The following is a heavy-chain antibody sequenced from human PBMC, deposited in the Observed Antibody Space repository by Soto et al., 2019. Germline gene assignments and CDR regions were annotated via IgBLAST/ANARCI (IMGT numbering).Heavy chain of an antibody. D-gene: IGHD3-16*02. V-gene: IGHV3-23*01. CDR2: ISGSGGST. J-gene: IGHJ4*02. Sequence: GGSLRLSCAASGFTFSSYAMSWVRQAPGKGLEWVSAISGSGGSTYYADSVKGRFTISRDNSKNTLYLQMNSLRAEDTAVYYCAKGHMITFGGVIDNFDYWGQGTLVTVSS. CDR1: GFTFSSYA. CDR3: AKGHMITFGGVIDNFDY.